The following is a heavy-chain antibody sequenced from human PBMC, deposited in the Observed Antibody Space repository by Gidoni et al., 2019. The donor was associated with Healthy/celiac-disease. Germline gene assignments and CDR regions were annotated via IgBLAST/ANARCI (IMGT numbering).Heavy chain of an antibody. Sequence: EVQLVESGVGLVKPGGSLRLCCAASVFTFNSYSMNWVGQAPGNGLEWVSSTSISSSYIYYADSVKGRFTISRDNAKNSLYLQMNSLRAENTAVYYCAATVTKYYFDYWGQGTLVTVSS. CDR2: TSISSSYI. D-gene: IGHD4-17*01. CDR1: VFTFNSYS. V-gene: IGHV3-21*01. CDR3: AATVTKYYFDY. J-gene: IGHJ4*02.